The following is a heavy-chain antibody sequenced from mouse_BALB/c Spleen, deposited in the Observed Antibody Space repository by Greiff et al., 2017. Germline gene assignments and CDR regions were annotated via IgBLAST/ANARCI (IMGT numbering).Heavy chain of an antibody. D-gene: IGHD1-1*01. J-gene: IGHJ3*01. V-gene: IGHV1S81*02. Sequence: QVQLQQSGAELVKPGASVKLSCKASGYTFTSYYMYWVKQRPGQGLEWIGEINPSNGGTNFNEKFKSKATLTVDKSSSTAYMQLSSLTSEDTAVYYCTRSNPYDYGSSSWFAYWGQGTLVTVSA. CDR3: TRSNPYDYGSSSWFAY. CDR2: INPSNGGT. CDR1: GYTFTSYY.